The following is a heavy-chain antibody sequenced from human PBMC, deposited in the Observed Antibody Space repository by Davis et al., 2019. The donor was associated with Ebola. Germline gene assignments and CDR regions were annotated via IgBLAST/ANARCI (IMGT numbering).Heavy chain of an antibody. V-gene: IGHV3-48*04. CDR1: GFTFSSYN. D-gene: IGHD1-26*01. J-gene: IGHJ4*02. CDR3: VRRGRWEHHLDN. Sequence: GGSLRLSCAASGFTFSSYNMTWIRQAPGKGLECVSYISTSSSTISYTDSVKGRFTISRDNAKNSLYLQMNSLRAEDTAVYYCVRRGRWEHHLDNWGQGTLVTVSS. CDR2: ISTSSSTI.